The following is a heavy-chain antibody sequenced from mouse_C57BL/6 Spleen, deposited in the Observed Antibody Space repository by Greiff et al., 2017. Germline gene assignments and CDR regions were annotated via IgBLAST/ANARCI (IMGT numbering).Heavy chain of an antibody. D-gene: IGHD1-1*01. CDR2: INPNNGGT. J-gene: IGHJ2*01. CDR3: AREDYYGSSYEDY. Sequence: EVQLQQSGPELVKPGASVKISCKASGYTFTDYYMNWVKQSHGKSLEWIGDINPNNGGTSYNQKFKGKATLTVDKSSSTAYMELRSLTSEDSAVYYCAREDYYGSSYEDYGGQGTTLAVSS. V-gene: IGHV1-26*01. CDR1: GYTFTDYY.